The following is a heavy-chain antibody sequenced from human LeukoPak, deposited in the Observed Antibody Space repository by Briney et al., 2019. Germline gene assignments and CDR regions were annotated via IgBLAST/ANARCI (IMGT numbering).Heavy chain of an antibody. Sequence: GGSLRLSCAASGFTVSSNYMSWVRQAPGKGLEGVSGIYSGGSTYYADSVKGRFTISRDNSKNTLYLQMNSLRAEDTAVYYCASTKFEYSSSSGRANYYYYYMDVWGKGTTVTVSS. D-gene: IGHD6-6*01. CDR2: IYSGGST. CDR3: ASTKFEYSSSSGRANYYYYYMDV. CDR1: GFTVSSNY. V-gene: IGHV3-66*02. J-gene: IGHJ6*03.